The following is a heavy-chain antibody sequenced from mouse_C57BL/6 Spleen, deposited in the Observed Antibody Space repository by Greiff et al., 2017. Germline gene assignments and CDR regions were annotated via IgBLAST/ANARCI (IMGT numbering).Heavy chain of an antibody. CDR2: IYPGGGDT. J-gene: IGHJ2*01. CDR1: GYAFSSSW. D-gene: IGHD1-1*01. V-gene: IGHV1-82*01. Sequence: VQLVESGPELVKPGASVKISCKASGYAFSSSWMNWVKQRPGKGLEWIGRIYPGGGDTNYNGKFKGKATLTADKSSSTAYMQLSILTSEDSAVYFCAKFITTVVAFDYWGQGTTLTVSS. CDR3: AKFITTVVAFDY.